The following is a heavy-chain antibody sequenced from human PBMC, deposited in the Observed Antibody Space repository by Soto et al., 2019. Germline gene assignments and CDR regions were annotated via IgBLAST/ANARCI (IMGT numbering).Heavy chain of an antibody. Sequence: GESLKISCKASGYNFTTFWISWMRQVPGKGSEWMGRIDPSDSYSNYSPSFQGHITISADKSINTAYLHFSNLKASDTAVYYCARHFPLPTDLQFYYYYYYGVDVWGHGTAVTVSS. CDR2: IDPSDSYS. CDR1: GYNFTTFW. CDR3: ARHFPLPTDLQFYYYYYYGVDV. V-gene: IGHV5-10-1*01. D-gene: IGHD3-3*02. J-gene: IGHJ6*02.